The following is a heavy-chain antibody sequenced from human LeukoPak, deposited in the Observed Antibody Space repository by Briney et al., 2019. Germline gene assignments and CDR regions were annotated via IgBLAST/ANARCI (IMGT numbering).Heavy chain of an antibody. CDR3: ARNVILRYFDWLPYYFDY. Sequence: PGGSLRLSCAASGFTFSSYSMSWVRQAPGKGLEWVSSISSSSSYIYYADSVKGRFTISRDNAKNSLYLQMNSLRAEDTAVYYCARNVILRYFDWLPYYFDYWGQGTLVTVSS. CDR1: GFTFSSYS. J-gene: IGHJ4*02. V-gene: IGHV3-21*01. D-gene: IGHD3-9*01. CDR2: ISSSSSYI.